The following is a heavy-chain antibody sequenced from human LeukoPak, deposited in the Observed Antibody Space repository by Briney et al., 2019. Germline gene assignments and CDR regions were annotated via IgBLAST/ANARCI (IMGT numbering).Heavy chain of an antibody. D-gene: IGHD2-2*01. CDR1: GYTFTGYY. Sequence: ASVKVSCKASGYTFTGYYIHWVRQAPGQGLEWMGWMNPNSGNTGYAQKFQGRVTMTRNTSISTAYMGLSSLRSEDTAVYYCARSYCSSTSCPYYYYYGMDVWGQGTTVTVSS. CDR3: ARSYCSSTSCPYYYYYGMDV. J-gene: IGHJ6*02. V-gene: IGHV1-8*02. CDR2: MNPNSGNT.